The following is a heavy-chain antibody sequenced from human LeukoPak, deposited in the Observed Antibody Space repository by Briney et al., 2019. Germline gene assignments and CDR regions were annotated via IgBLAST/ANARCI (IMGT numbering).Heavy chain of an antibody. CDR1: GGSISSYY. CDR3: ARAWGEISRSGYYNYYGMDV. D-gene: IGHD3-3*01. V-gene: IGHV4-4*07. Sequence: PSETLSLTCTVSGGSISSYYWSWIRQPAGKGLEWIGRIYTSGSTNYNPSLKSRVTMSVDTSKNQFSLKLSSVTAADTAVYYCARAWGEISRSGYYNYYGMDVWSQGATVTVSS. CDR2: IYTSGST. J-gene: IGHJ6*02.